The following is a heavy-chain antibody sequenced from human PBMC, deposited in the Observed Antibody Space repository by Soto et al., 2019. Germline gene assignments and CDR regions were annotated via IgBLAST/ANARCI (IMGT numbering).Heavy chain of an antibody. CDR3: AKAGYSSSSLDAFDI. V-gene: IGHV3-23*01. CDR1: GFTFSSYA. D-gene: IGHD6-6*01. J-gene: IGHJ3*02. Sequence: EVQLLESGGGLVQPGGSLRLSCAASGFTFSSYAISWVRQAPGKGLEWVSAISGSGGSTYYADPVKGRFTISRDNSKNTLYLQMNSLRAEDTAVYYCAKAGYSSSSLDAFDIWGQGTMVTVSS. CDR2: ISGSGGST.